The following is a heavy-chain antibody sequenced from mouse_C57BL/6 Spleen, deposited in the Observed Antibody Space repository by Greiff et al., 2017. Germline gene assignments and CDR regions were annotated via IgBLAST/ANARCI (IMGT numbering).Heavy chain of an antibody. CDR1: GFTFSSYA. Sequence: EVQWVESGGGLVKPGGSLKLSCAASGFTFSSYAMSWVRQTPEKRLEWVATISDGGSYTYYPDNVKGRFTISRDNAKNNRYLQMSHLKAEDTAMYYCARVYYGNYFDYWGQGTTLTVSS. D-gene: IGHD2-1*01. J-gene: IGHJ2*01. CDR2: ISDGGSYT. V-gene: IGHV5-4*01. CDR3: ARVYYGNYFDY.